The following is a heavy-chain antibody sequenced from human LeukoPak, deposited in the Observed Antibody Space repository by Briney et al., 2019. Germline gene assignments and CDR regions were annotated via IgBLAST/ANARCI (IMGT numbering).Heavy chain of an antibody. V-gene: IGHV4-31*03. D-gene: IGHD3-16*02. CDR2: IYYSGST. CDR3: ARVGSRDYVWGSYRALYYFDY. J-gene: IGHJ4*02. Sequence: SETLSLTCTVSGGSTSSGGYYWSWIRQHPGKGLEWIGYIYYSGSTYYNPSLKSRVTISVDTSKNQFSLKLSSVTAADTAVYYCARVGSRDYVWGSYRALYYFDYWGQGTLVTVSS. CDR1: GGSTSSGGYY.